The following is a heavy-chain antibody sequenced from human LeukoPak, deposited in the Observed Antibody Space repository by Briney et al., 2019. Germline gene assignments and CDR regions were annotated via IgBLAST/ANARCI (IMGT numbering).Heavy chain of an antibody. J-gene: IGHJ4*02. CDR2: IYSGGST. CDR1: GFTVSSNY. CDR3: AREGGRGSFYD. Sequence: PGGSLRLSCAASGFTVSSNYMSWVRQAPGRGLERVSVIYSGGSTYSADSVKGRFTISRDNFKNTLYLQTNSLRAEDTAVYYCAREGGRGSFYDWGQGTLVTVSS. D-gene: IGHD3-10*01. V-gene: IGHV3-66*01.